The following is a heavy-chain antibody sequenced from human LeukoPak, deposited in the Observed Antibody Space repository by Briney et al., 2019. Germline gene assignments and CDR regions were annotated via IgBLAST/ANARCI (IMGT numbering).Heavy chain of an antibody. CDR2: ISYDGSNK. CDR3: ARVAAAAWLDYMDV. V-gene: IGHV3-30*04. CDR1: GFTFSSYA. Sequence: GGSLRLSCAASGFTFSSYAMHWVRHAPGKGLEWVAVISYDGSNKYYADSVKGRFTISRDNSKNTLYLQMNSLRAEDTAVYYCARVAAAAWLDYMDVWGEGTTVTVSS. J-gene: IGHJ6*03. D-gene: IGHD6-13*01.